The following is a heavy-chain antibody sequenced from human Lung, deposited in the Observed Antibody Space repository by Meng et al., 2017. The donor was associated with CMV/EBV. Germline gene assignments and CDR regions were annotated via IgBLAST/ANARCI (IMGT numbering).Heavy chain of an antibody. D-gene: IGHD2-2*01. CDR3: ARGACSSTSCYRYYYYGMDV. Sequence: SVXVSXKASGGTFSSYAISWVRQAPGQGLEWMGGIIPILGIANYAQKFQGRVTITADKSTSTAYMELSSLRSEDTAVYYCARGACSSTSCYRYYYYGMDVXGQGXTVTVSS. CDR1: GGTFSSYA. CDR2: IIPILGIA. J-gene: IGHJ6*02. V-gene: IGHV1-69*10.